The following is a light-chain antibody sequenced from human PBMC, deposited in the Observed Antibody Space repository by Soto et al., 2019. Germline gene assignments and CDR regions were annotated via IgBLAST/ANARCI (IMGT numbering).Light chain of an antibody. V-gene: IGKV1-39*01. CDR3: QQGYTTRWT. CDR2: ATS. CDR1: QNIRSY. Sequence: DIQMTQSPTSLSASMGDRVTITCRASQNIRSYLNWYQQIPGKAPNLLIYATSILQTGVPSRFSGSGTGTDFTLTINGLQPADFATYYCQQGYTTRWTFGQGTKVEIK. J-gene: IGKJ1*01.